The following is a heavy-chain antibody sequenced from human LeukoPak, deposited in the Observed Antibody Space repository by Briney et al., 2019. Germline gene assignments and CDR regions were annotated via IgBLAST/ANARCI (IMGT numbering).Heavy chain of an antibody. Sequence: ASVTVSCKASGYTFTDYYMHWVRQAPGQGLEWMGWINLNSGGTHLAQEFQGRVTMTRDTSISTAYMELSRLRSDDTAMYYRANIQKWLPYWGQGTLVTVSS. V-gene: IGHV1-2*02. CDR1: GYTFTDYY. D-gene: IGHD5-18*01. CDR2: INLNSGGT. J-gene: IGHJ4*02. CDR3: ANIQKWLPY.